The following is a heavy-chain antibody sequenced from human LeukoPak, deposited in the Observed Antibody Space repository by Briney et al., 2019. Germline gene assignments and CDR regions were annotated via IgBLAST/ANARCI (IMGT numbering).Heavy chain of an antibody. V-gene: IGHV3-33*01. Sequence: GSSLRLSCAASGFTFRSYGMHWVRQAPGKGLAWVAVIWYDGSNKYYADSVKGRFTISRDNSKNTLYLQMNSLRAEDTAVYYCACSTAAATYWYFDLWGRGTLVTVSS. CDR1: GFTFRSYG. D-gene: IGHD6-13*01. CDR2: IWYDGSNK. J-gene: IGHJ2*01. CDR3: ACSTAAATYWYFDL.